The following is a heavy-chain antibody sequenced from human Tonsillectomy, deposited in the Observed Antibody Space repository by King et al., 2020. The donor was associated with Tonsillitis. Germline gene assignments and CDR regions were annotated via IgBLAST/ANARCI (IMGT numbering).Heavy chain of an antibody. CDR1: GYTFTSYD. CDR3: ARVRAPKPGLGAFDI. Sequence: QLVQSGAEVKKPGASVKVSCKASGYTFTSYDINWVRQATGQGLEWMGWMNPNSGNTGYAQKFQGRVTMTRKTSISTAYLELSSLRSEDTAVYYCARVRAPKPGLGAFDIWGQGTMVTVSS. CDR2: MNPNSGNT. V-gene: IGHV1-8*01. J-gene: IGHJ3*02. D-gene: IGHD3/OR15-3a*01.